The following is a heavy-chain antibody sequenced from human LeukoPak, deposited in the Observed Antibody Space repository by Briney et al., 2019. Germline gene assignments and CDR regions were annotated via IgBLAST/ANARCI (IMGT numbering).Heavy chain of an antibody. CDR2: IWYDGSNK. CDR3: TRNHYYASETSETSYNPFDY. CDR1: GFTFSDYT. V-gene: IGHV3-33*01. Sequence: GGSLRLSCAASGFTFSDYTIHWVRQAPGKGLEWVAVIWYDGSNKYYADSVKGRFTISRDNSKNTLYLQMNSLRVEDTAMYYCTRNHYYASETSETSYNPFDYWGQGTLVTVSS. J-gene: IGHJ4*02. D-gene: IGHD3-10*01.